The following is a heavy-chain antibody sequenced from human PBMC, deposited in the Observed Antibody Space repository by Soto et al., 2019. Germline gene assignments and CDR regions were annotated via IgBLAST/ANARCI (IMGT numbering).Heavy chain of an antibody. CDR1: GGSISSGGYY. CDR2: IYYSGST. Sequence: QVQLQESGPGLVKPSQTLSLTCTVSGGSISSGGYYWSWIRQHPGKGLEWIGYIYYSGSTYYNPYLKSRVTISVDPSKNQFSLKLSSVTAADTAVYYCARAPTDDILTGYYGNWFDPWGQGTLVTVSS. J-gene: IGHJ5*02. CDR3: ARAPTDDILTGYYGNWFDP. V-gene: IGHV4-31*03. D-gene: IGHD3-9*01.